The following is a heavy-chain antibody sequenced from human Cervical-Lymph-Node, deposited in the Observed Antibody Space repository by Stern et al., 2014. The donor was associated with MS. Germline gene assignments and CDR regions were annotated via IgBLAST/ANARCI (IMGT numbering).Heavy chain of an antibody. J-gene: IGHJ4*01. CDR1: GFPFDDYA. CDR3: AKGSPDSSGGDYFDS. CDR2: INWNTGNT. D-gene: IGHD3-22*01. Sequence: KLVESGGGLVQPGRSLRLSCAASGFPFDDYAMHWVRQVVGKGLEWGSGINWNTGNTAYADSVKGRFSISRDNAKNSLYLQMNSLRAEDTALYYCAKGSPDSSGGDYFDSWGQGAQVTVSS. V-gene: IGHV3-9*01.